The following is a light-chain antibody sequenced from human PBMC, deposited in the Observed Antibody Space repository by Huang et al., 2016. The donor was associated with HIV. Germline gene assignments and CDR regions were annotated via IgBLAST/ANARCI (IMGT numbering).Light chain of an antibody. CDR2: DAS. CDR3: QQRSDWPPWT. CDR1: QSVRNY. J-gene: IGKJ1*01. Sequence: EIVLTQSPATLSLSPGERATLSCRASQSVRNYLAWYQQKPGQAPRLLIYDASNRATGTPSMFNGSGSGTDFTLSISNLQPEDFAVYYCQQRSDWPPWTFGRGTKVEIK. V-gene: IGKV3-11*01.